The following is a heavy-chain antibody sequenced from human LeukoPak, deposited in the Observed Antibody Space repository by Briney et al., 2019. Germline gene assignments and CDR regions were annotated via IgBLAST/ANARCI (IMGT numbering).Heavy chain of an antibody. D-gene: IGHD5-12*01. J-gene: IGHJ4*02. Sequence: GGSLRLSCAVSGITLSNYGMSWVRLAPGKGLEWVSYISSSSSTIYYADSVKGRFTISRDNAKNSLYLQMNSLRAEDTAVYYCARDKMLGLRYFDYWGQGTLVTVSS. V-gene: IGHV3-48*04. CDR3: ARDKMLGLRYFDY. CDR2: ISSSSSTI. CDR1: GITLSNYG.